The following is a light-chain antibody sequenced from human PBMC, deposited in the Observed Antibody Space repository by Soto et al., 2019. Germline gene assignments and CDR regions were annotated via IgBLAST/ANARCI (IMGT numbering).Light chain of an antibody. CDR3: SSYTSSSTDV. CDR1: SSDVGGYNY. CDR2: EVS. V-gene: IGLV2-14*01. Sequence: QPVLTQPASVSGSRGQSIAISCTGTSSDVGGYNYVSWYQQHPGKAPKLMISEVSNRPSGVSNRFSGSKSGNTASLTISGLQAEDEADYYCSSYTSSSTDVFGTGTKVTVL. J-gene: IGLJ1*01.